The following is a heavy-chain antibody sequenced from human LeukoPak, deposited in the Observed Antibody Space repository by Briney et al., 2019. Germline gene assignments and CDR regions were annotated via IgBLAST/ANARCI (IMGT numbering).Heavy chain of an antibody. CDR2: ISPYNDNT. D-gene: IGHD3-16*02. J-gene: IGHJ4*02. Sequence: ASVKVSCKASGYNFITYPLIWVRQAPGQGLEWMGRISPYNDNTDLAQNLQGRVTMTTDTSTSTAYMELRGLTSDDTAVFFCARVATIWGSHRYFDYWGQGTLVTVSS. V-gene: IGHV1-18*01. CDR1: GYNFITYP. CDR3: ARVATIWGSHRYFDY.